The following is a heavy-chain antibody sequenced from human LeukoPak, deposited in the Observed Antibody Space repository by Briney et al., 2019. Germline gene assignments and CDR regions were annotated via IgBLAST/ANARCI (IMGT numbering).Heavy chain of an antibody. Sequence: PGRSLRLSCAASGFTFDDYAMHWVRQAPGKGLEWVSSICWNSGSIGYADSVKGRFTISRDNAKSSLYLQMNSLRAEDTALDYCAKDMGDSSGYYLDYWGQGTLVTVSS. CDR2: ICWNSGSI. J-gene: IGHJ4*02. D-gene: IGHD3-22*01. V-gene: IGHV3-9*01. CDR3: AKDMGDSSGYYLDY. CDR1: GFTFDDYA.